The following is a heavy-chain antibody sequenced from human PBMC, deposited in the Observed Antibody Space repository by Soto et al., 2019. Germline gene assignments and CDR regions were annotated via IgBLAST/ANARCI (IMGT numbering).Heavy chain of an antibody. CDR1: GFTFSSYG. V-gene: IGHV3-30*18. D-gene: IGHD2-2*01. J-gene: IGHJ4*02. CDR3: ANDRLRGYCSSTSCYLIDY. Sequence: GGSLRLSCAASGFTFSSYGMHWVRQAPGKGLEWVAVISYDGSNKYYADSVKGRFTISRDNSKNTLYLQMNSLRAEDTAVYYYANDRLRGYCSSTSCYLIDYWGQGTLVTVSS. CDR2: ISYDGSNK.